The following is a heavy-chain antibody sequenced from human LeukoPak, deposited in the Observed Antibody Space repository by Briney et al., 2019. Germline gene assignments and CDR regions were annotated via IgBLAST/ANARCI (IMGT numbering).Heavy chain of an antibody. Sequence: ASVKVSCKASGYTFTGYYIHWVRQAPGQGLEWVGWINPNSGGTNYAQKFQGRVTMTRDTSISTAYMELSRLRSDDTAVYYCARSNCSGGSCYGSAFDIWGQGTMVTVSS. CDR2: INPNSGGT. V-gene: IGHV1-2*02. D-gene: IGHD2-15*01. J-gene: IGHJ3*02. CDR3: ARSNCSGGSCYGSAFDI. CDR1: GYTFTGYY.